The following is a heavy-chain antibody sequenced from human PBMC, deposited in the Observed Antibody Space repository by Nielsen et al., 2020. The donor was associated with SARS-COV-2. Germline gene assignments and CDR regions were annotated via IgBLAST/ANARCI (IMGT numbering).Heavy chain of an antibody. CDR3: AKKGPPRDAFDI. J-gene: IGHJ3*02. Sequence: GGSLRLSCAASGFIFSSHWMHWVRQAPGKGLVWVSRINRDGSSTAYADSVKGRFTISRDNSKSTLYLQMNSLRGEDTAVYHCAKKGPPRDAFDIWGQGTMVTVSS. V-gene: IGHV3-74*03. CDR1: GFIFSSHW. CDR2: INRDGSST.